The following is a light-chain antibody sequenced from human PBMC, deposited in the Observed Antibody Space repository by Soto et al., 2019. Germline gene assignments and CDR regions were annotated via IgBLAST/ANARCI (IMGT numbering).Light chain of an antibody. Sequence: DIQMTQSPPTLSASVGDRVTITCRASQSIRHYLAWYQQMPGKAPKLLIYGASTLQSGVPSRFSGSGSGTEFTLTISSLQPDDFGTYFCQHHDSYSQTCGQGTKV. CDR2: GAS. V-gene: IGKV1-5*01. CDR1: QSIRHY. CDR3: QHHDSYSQT. J-gene: IGKJ1*01.